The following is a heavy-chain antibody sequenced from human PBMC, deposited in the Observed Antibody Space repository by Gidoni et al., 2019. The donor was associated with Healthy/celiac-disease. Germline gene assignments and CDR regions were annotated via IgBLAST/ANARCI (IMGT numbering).Heavy chain of an antibody. CDR2: ISYDGSNK. CDR3: ARELGIGGFDY. Sequence: QVQLVESGGGVVQPGRSLRLSCAASGFTFSSYAMHWVRQAPGKGLEWVAVISYDGSNKYYADSVKGRFTISRDNSKNTLYLQMNSLRAEDTAVYYCARELGIGGFDYWGQGTLVTVSS. CDR1: GFTFSSYA. V-gene: IGHV3-30-3*01. J-gene: IGHJ4*02. D-gene: IGHD7-27*01.